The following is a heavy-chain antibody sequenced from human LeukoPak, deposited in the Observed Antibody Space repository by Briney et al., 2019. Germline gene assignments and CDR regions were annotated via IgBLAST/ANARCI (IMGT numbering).Heavy chain of an antibody. V-gene: IGHV3-7*03. CDR3: ARDASILYSGSYYLDS. CDR2: IKYDGSER. J-gene: IGHJ4*02. Sequence: GGSLRLSCAASGFTFSTYWMSWVRQAPGKGLEWVANIKYDGSERNYADSVMGRITISRDNAKNSLYLQMNSLRAEDTAVYYCARDASILYSGSYYLDSWGQGTLVIVSS. D-gene: IGHD5-12*01. CDR1: GFTFSTYW.